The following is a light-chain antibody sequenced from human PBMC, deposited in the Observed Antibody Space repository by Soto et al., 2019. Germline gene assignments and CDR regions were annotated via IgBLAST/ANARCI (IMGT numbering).Light chain of an antibody. V-gene: IGKV3-20*01. CDR3: QHYNNSPVT. CDR1: QSISSSH. CDR2: GAS. J-gene: IGKJ4*01. Sequence: EIVLTQSPGTLSLSPGERATLSCRASQSISSSHLVWYQQKPGQAPRLLIYGASSRAIGIPDRFSGSGSGTDFTLTISRLELEDFALYYCQHYNNSPVTFGGGTKLEIK.